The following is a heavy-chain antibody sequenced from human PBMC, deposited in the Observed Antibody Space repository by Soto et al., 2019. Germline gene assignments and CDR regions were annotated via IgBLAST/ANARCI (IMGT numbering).Heavy chain of an antibody. CDR2: ISSSSSYI. CDR1: GFTFSSYS. Sequence: EVQLVESGGGLVKPGGSLRLSCAASGFTFSSYSMNWVRQAPGKGLEWVSSISSSSSYIYYADSVKGRFTISRDNAKNSLYLQMNSLRAEDTAVYYCARVWKSTIFGVVIILDYWCQGTLVTVSS. V-gene: IGHV3-21*01. CDR3: ARVWKSTIFGVVIILDY. J-gene: IGHJ4*02. D-gene: IGHD3-3*01.